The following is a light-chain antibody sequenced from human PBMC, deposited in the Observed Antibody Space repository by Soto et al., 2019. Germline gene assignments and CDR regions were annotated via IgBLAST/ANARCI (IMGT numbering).Light chain of an antibody. V-gene: IGLV1-47*02. CDR3: SSFAGSPVV. J-gene: IGLJ2*01. CDR1: SSNIGRNY. Sequence: QSVLTQPPSASGTPGQRVTISCSGSSSNIGRNYVYWYQQLPGTAPKLLVFDDNQRPSGVPDRFSGSRSGNTASLTVSGLQAEDEADYYCSSFAGSPVVFGGGTKLTVL. CDR2: DDN.